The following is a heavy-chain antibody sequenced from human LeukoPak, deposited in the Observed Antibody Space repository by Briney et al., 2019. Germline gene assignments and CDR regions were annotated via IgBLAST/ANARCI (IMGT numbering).Heavy chain of an antibody. D-gene: IGHD4-17*01. CDR3: TRVRHGDYFDP. CDR2: IRNKPHSYTT. J-gene: IGHJ4*02. V-gene: IGHV3-72*01. CDR1: GCTFSDAY. Sequence: GGSLRLSCAASGCTFSDAYMDWVRQAPGKGLQWVGRIRNKPHSYTTDYAASVKGRFTISRDDSKNSPFLQMNSLKIEDTAVYYCTRVRHGDYFDPWGLGTLVTVSS.